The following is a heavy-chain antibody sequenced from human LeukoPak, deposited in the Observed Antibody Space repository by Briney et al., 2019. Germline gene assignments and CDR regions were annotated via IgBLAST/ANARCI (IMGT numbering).Heavy chain of an antibody. CDR2: ISYDGSNK. CDR3: ARDRITVPDY. Sequence: GRSLRLSCAASGFTFSSYAMHWVRQAPGKGLEWVAVISYDGSNKYYADSVKGRFTISRDNSKNTLYLQMNSLRAEDTAVYYCARDRITVPDYWGQGTLVTVSS. J-gene: IGHJ4*02. D-gene: IGHD3-16*01. V-gene: IGHV3-30*04. CDR1: GFTFSSYA.